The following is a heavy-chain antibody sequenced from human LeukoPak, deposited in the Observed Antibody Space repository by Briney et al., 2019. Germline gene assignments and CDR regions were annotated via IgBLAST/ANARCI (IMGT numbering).Heavy chain of an antibody. CDR3: ARGSVHCSGGSCYFDY. Sequence: PSETLSLTCAVYGGSFSGYYWSWIRQPPGKGLEWIGESNHSGSTNYNPSLKSRVTISVDTSKNQFSLKLSSVTAADTAVYYCARGSVHCSGGSCYFDYWGQGTLVTVSS. CDR1: GGSFSGYY. CDR2: SNHSGST. V-gene: IGHV4-34*01. J-gene: IGHJ4*02. D-gene: IGHD2-15*01.